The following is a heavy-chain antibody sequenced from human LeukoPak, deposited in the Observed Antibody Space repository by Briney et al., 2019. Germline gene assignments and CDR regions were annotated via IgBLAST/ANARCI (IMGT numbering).Heavy chain of an antibody. CDR3: ARENRPHGMDV. Sequence: PSQTLSLTCAVSSGSISSGGYSWSWIRQPPGKGLEWIGYIYHSGSTYYNPSLKSRVTISVDRSKNQFSLKLSSVTAADTAVYYCARENRPHGMDVWGQGTTVTVSS. V-gene: IGHV4-30-2*01. CDR2: IYHSGST. CDR1: SGSISSGGYS. J-gene: IGHJ6*02.